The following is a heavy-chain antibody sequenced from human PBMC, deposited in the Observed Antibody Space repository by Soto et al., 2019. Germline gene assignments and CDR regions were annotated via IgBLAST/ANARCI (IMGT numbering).Heavy chain of an antibody. Sequence: SXTLSLTCTVSGDFNTNFYWSWIRQSPGKGLGWMGFIYSSGSTRYNPSLKSRITMSLDTSKNQFSLRLSSVAAADTAVYYCARHLSVRGAFDFWGQATQVTVSS. CDR2: IYSSGST. CDR3: ARHLSVRGAFDF. V-gene: IGHV4-59*08. D-gene: IGHD3-10*01. CDR1: GDFNTNFY. J-gene: IGHJ4*02.